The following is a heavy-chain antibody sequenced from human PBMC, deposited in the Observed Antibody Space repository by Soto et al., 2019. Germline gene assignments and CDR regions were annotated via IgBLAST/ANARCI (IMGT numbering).Heavy chain of an antibody. CDR1: GFTFSDYT. V-gene: IGHV3-48*04. CDR3: AREYYYYYMDV. CDR2: ISRNSRTI. J-gene: IGHJ6*03. Sequence: GGSLRLSCAASGFTFSDYTMNWVRQAPGKGVEWVSRISRNSRTINYADSVKGRITISRDNAKNSLYLQMNSLRAEDTAVYYCAREYYYYYMDVWGNGTTVTVSS.